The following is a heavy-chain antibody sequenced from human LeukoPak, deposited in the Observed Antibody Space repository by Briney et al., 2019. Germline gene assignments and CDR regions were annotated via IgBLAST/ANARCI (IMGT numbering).Heavy chain of an antibody. CDR3: ARDPSWSVEGY. CDR1: GGSISSYY. V-gene: IGHV4-4*07. D-gene: IGHD6-13*01. CDR2: IYTSGST. Sequence: SETLFLTCTVSGGSISSYYWSWIRQPAGKGLEWIGRIYTSGSTNYNPSLQSRVTMSVDTSKNQFSLKLSSVTAADTAVYYCARDPSWSVEGYWGQGTLVTVSS. J-gene: IGHJ4*02.